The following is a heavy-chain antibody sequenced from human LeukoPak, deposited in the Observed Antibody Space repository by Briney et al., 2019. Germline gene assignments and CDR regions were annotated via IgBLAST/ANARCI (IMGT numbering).Heavy chain of an antibody. Sequence: SETLSLTCTVSGGSISSYYWSWIRQPAGKGLEWIGRIYTSGSTNYNPSLKSRVTISVDTSKNQFSLKLSSVTAADTAVYYCARGFSDTAMENGLDYWGQGTLVTVSS. D-gene: IGHD5-18*01. CDR2: IYTSGST. CDR1: GGSISSYY. CDR3: ARGFSDTAMENGLDY. J-gene: IGHJ4*02. V-gene: IGHV4-4*07.